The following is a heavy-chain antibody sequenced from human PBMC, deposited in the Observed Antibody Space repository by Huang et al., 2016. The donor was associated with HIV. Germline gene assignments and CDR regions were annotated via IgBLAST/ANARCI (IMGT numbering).Heavy chain of an antibody. V-gene: IGHV5-51*03. CDR3: ARRHDSSSYYKGTGFDY. CDR1: GDSFTTYW. CDR2: ISPVDSNS. Sequence: EVQLEQSGAEVKKPGESLKISCKGSGDSFTTYWIGWVRQMPGKGVECMGIISPVDSNSSYSPSLHGQVTISADKSIPTAYLQWSSLKASDTAMYYCARRHDSSSYYKGTGFDYWGQGTLVTVSS. D-gene: IGHD6-13*01. J-gene: IGHJ4*02.